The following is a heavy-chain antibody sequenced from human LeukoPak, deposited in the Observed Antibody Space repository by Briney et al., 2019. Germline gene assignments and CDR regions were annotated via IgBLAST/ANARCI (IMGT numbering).Heavy chain of an antibody. J-gene: IGHJ4*02. Sequence: SETLSLTCTVSGGSISGFYWSWIRQPPGKELQWVGSIFYSGSTNYNPSLKSRVTISVDTSKNQFSLKLSSVTAADTAVYYCARQRFLEWYFDYWGQGTLVTVSS. CDR1: GGSISGFY. D-gene: IGHD3-3*01. V-gene: IGHV4-59*08. CDR2: IFYSGST. CDR3: ARQRFLEWYFDY.